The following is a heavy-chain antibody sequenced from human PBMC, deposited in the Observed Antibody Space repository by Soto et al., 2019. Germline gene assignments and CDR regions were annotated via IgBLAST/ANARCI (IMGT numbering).Heavy chain of an antibody. V-gene: IGHV1-3*01. CDR2: INAGNGNT. J-gene: IGHJ1*01. D-gene: IGHD6-13*01. Sequence: ASVKVSCKASGYTFTSYAMHWVRQAPGQRLEWMGWINAGNGNTKYSQKFQGRVTITRDTSASTAYMELSSLRSEDTAVYYCARVVGSWFEYFQHWGQGTLVTSPQ. CDR1: GYTFTSYA. CDR3: ARVVGSWFEYFQH.